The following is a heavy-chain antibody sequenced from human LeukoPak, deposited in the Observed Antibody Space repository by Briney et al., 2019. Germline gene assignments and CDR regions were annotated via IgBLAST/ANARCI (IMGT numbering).Heavy chain of an antibody. CDR2: IYYSGST. J-gene: IGHJ3*02. D-gene: IGHD3-22*01. CDR3: ARAIVVANDAFDI. Sequence: PSETLSLTCTVSGGSISSSSYYWGWIRQPPGEELEWIGSIYYSGSTYYNPSLKSRVTISVDTSKNQFSLKLSSVTAADTAVYYCARAIVVANDAFDIWGQGTMVTVSS. V-gene: IGHV4-39*01. CDR1: GGSISSSSYY.